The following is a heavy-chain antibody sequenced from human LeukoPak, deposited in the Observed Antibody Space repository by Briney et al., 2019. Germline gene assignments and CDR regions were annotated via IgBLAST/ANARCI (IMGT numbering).Heavy chain of an antibody. CDR1: GGSFSGYY. V-gene: IGHV4-34*01. CDR3: ARGWYYYYGMDV. CDR2: INHSGST. Sequence: SETLSLTCAVYGGSFSGYYWSWIRQPPGKGLEWIGEINHSGSTNYNPSLKSRVTISVDTSKNQFSLKLSSVTAADTAVYYCARGWYYYYGMDVWGQGTTVTVSS. J-gene: IGHJ6*02.